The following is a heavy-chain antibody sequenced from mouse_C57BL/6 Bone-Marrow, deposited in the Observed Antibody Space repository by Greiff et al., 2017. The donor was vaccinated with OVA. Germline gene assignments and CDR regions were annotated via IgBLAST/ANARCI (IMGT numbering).Heavy chain of an antibody. CDR1: GYTFTSYW. V-gene: IGHV1-69*01. D-gene: IGHD2-5*01. CDR3: EREGAYYSNYGPSRFAY. Sequence: QVQLQQPGAELVMPGASVKLSCKASGYTFTSYWMHWVKQRPGQGLEWIGEIDPSDSYTNYNQKFKGKSTLTVDKSSSTAYMQLSSLTSEDSAVDYCEREGAYYSNYGPSRFAYWGQGTLVTVSA. CDR2: IDPSDSYT. J-gene: IGHJ3*01.